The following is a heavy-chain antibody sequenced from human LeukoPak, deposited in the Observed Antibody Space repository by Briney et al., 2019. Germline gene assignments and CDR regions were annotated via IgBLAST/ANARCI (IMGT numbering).Heavy chain of an antibody. D-gene: IGHD6-19*01. CDR1: GYTFTGYY. J-gene: IGHJ4*02. Sequence: ASVKVSCKASGYTFTGYYMHWVRQAPGQGLEWMGWINPNSGGTNYAQKFQGRVTMTRDTSISTAYVELSRLRSDDTAVYYCARERKSGWLSRTNNFDSWGQGILVTVSS. CDR3: ARERKSGWLSRTNNFDS. CDR2: INPNSGGT. V-gene: IGHV1-2*02.